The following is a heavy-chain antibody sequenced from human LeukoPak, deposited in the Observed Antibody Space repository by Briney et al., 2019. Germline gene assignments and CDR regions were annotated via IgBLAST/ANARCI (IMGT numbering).Heavy chain of an antibody. CDR3: ARAVVGPFDP. V-gene: IGHV4-39*01. Sequence: SETLSLTCTVSGGSISSGGYYWSWIRQHPGKGLEWIGYIYYSGSTYYNPSLKSRVTISVDTSKNQFSLKLSSVTAADTAVYYCARAVVGPFDPWGQGTLVTVSS. D-gene: IGHD2-15*01. J-gene: IGHJ5*02. CDR1: GGSISSGGYY. CDR2: IYYSGST.